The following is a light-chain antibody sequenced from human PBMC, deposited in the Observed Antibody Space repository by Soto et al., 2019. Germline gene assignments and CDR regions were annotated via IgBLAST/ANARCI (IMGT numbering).Light chain of an antibody. CDR1: SSNIGINY. CDR2: RNS. J-gene: IGLJ7*01. Sequence: QSVLTQPPSASGNPGQTVTISSSGISSNIGINYVYWYQQLPGTAPKLLIYRNSQRPSGIPDRFSGSKSGTSASLAISGLRSEDEADYYCAAWDDSLGSHAVFGGGTQLTVL. CDR3: AAWDDSLGSHAV. V-gene: IGLV1-47*01.